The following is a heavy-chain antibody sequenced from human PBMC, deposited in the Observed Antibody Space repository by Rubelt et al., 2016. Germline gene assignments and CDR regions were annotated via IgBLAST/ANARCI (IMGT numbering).Heavy chain of an antibody. CDR1: GGSFSDYY. V-gene: IGHV4-34*01. J-gene: IGHJ5*02. CDR2: INHSGDS. CDR3: AGQVTTILAGWFDP. D-gene: IGHD5-12*01. Sequence: QVQLQQWGAGLLKPSETLSLTCAVYGGSFSDYYWSWIRQTAGKGLEWIAEINHSGDSNYNPSLKDRITITIKTAKNHFSLKRGYVTAADTAVYFCAGQVTTILAGWFDPWGQGTLVTVSS.